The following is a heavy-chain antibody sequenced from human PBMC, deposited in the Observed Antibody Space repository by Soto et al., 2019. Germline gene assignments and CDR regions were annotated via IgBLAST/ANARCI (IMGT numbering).Heavy chain of an antibody. CDR2: ISYDGKQT. V-gene: IGHV3-30*03. CDR1: GVTFKDYG. D-gene: IGHD3-16*01. J-gene: IGHJ2*01. CDR3: ARDGGGSNWYFDL. Sequence: PGGSLRLSCGAPGVTFKDYGMHWVRQAPGKGLEWVAVISYDGKQTYYADSVKGRFTISKDKSKRTLFLQMNSLRVDDTAVYYGARDGGGSNWYFDLWGRGTLVTVSS.